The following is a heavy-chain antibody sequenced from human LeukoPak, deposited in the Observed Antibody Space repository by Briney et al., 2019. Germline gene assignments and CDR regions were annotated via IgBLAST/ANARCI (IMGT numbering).Heavy chain of an antibody. D-gene: IGHD3-10*01. J-gene: IGHJ4*02. CDR3: ARVSHQGTWFGY. V-gene: IGHV4-59*01. CDR2: IYYSGST. CDR1: GGSFSGYY. Sequence: PSETLSLTCVVYGGSFSGYYWSWIRQPPGKGLEWIGYIYYSGSTNYNPSLKSRVTISVDTSKNQFSLKLSSVTAADTAVYYCARVSHQGTWFGYWGQGTLVTVSS.